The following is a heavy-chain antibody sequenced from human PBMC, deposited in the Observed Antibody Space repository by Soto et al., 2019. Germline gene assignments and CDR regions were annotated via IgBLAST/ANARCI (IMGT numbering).Heavy chain of an antibody. D-gene: IGHD3-22*01. CDR2: IKSKTDRETV. Sequence: PGGSLMLACAASGFKFSDAWMSWVRQAPGKGLEWVGRIKSKTDRETVDYAAPVKGRFSISRDDSKNTLYLEMRGLATEDTAVYYCTTVDYSDTIGYHSLDYWGQGTLVTVSS. V-gene: IGHV3-15*01. CDR1: GFKFSDAW. J-gene: IGHJ4*02. CDR3: TTVDYSDTIGYHSLDY.